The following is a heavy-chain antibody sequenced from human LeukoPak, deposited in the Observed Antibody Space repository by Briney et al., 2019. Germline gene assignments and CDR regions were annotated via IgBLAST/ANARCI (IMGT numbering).Heavy chain of an antibody. CDR1: GFTFSSYA. D-gene: IGHD2-2*02. CDR3: AARGGYCSSTSCYIPFDY. J-gene: IGHJ4*02. Sequence: GGSLRLSCAASGFTFSSYAMSWVRQAPGKGLEWVSAISGSGGSTYYADSVKGRFTISRDNSKNTLYLQMNSLRAEDTAVYYCAARGGYCSSTSCYIPFDYWGQGTLVTVSS. V-gene: IGHV3-23*01. CDR2: ISGSGGST.